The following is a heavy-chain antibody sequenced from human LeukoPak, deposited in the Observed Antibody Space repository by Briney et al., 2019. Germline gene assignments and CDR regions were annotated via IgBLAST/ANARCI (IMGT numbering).Heavy chain of an antibody. Sequence: GGSLRLSCAASGFSFSSFWMHWVRQAPGKGLVWVSGIKSDGAGTSYVDSVKGRFTISRDNAKNTLDLQTNSLRAEDTAVYYCARGGYGAYMGWGQGMLVTVSS. D-gene: IGHD4-17*01. CDR2: IKSDGAGT. V-gene: IGHV3-74*01. J-gene: IGHJ4*02. CDR1: GFSFSSFW. CDR3: ARGGYGAYMG.